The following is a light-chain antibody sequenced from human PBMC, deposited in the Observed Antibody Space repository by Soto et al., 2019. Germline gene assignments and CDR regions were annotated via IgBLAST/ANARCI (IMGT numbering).Light chain of an antibody. Sequence: QSALTQPPSVSGAPGQRVTISCTGSSSNIGAGYDVHWYQQLPGTAPKLLIYGNSNRPSGVPDRFSGSKSGTSASLAITGLQAEDEANYYCQSHDSSLSGFAVFGGGTQLTVL. CDR1: SSNIGAGYD. CDR2: GNS. V-gene: IGLV1-40*01. J-gene: IGLJ7*01. CDR3: QSHDSSLSGFAV.